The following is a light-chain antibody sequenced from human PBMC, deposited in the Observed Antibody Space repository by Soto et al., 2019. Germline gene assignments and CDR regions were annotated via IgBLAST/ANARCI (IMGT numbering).Light chain of an antibody. CDR3: LQHTSYPWT. CDR2: AAS. Sequence: DIQMTQSPSSLSAAGGARVTITCRASQCIRNDLGWFQHEPGKAPKRLIYAASSLQSGVPSRFSGSESGTAFTLTISSLQPADFATYFCLQHTSYPWTFGQGTQVEIK. V-gene: IGKV1-17*01. CDR1: QCIRND. J-gene: IGKJ1*01.